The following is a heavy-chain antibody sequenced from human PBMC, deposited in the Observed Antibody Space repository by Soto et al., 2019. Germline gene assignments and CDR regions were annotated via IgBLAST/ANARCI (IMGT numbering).Heavy chain of an antibody. J-gene: IGHJ6*02. CDR2: ISGSGGST. Sequence: GGSLRLSCXASGFTFSSYAMGWVRQAPGKGLGWVSAISGSGGSTYYADSVKGRFTISRDNSKNTLYLQMNSLRAEDTAVYYCAKDSGYSGYGDYYYYGMDVWGQGTTVTVSS. D-gene: IGHD5-12*01. V-gene: IGHV3-23*01. CDR3: AKDSGYSGYGDYYYYGMDV. CDR1: GFTFSSYA.